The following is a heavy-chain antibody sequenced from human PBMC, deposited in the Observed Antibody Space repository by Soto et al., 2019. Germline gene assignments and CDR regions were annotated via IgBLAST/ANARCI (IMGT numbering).Heavy chain of an antibody. J-gene: IGHJ5*02. D-gene: IGHD1-26*01. CDR2: ISAYNGNT. Sequence: QVQLVQSGAEVKKPGASVKVSCKASGYTFTSYGISWVRQAPGQGLEWMGWISAYNGNTNYAQKLQCRVTMTTDISTSTAYMNLRSLRSDDTAVYYWARDSGSSYWFDPWGQGPLVTVSS. CDR1: GYTFTSYG. V-gene: IGHV1-18*01. CDR3: ARDSGSSYWFDP.